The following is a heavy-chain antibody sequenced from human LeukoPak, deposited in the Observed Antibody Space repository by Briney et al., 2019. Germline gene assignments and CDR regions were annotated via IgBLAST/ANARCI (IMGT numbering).Heavy chain of an antibody. V-gene: IGHV4-34*01. Sequence: PSETLSLTCAVYGGSFSGYYWSWIRQPPGKGLEWIGEINHSGSTNYNPSLKSRVTISVDTSKNQFSLKLSSVTAADTAVYYCASPLTVGGFDYWGQGTLVTVSS. CDR2: INHSGST. D-gene: IGHD2-15*01. CDR1: GGSFSGYY. J-gene: IGHJ4*02. CDR3: ASPLTVGGFDY.